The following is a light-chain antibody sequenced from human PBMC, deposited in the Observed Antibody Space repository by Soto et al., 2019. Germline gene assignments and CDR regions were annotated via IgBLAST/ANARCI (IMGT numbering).Light chain of an antibody. CDR2: GAS. V-gene: IGKV3-20*01. J-gene: IGKJ1*01. Sequence: EIVLTQSPGTLSLSPGERATLSCRASQSVSSNYLAWYQQKPGQAPRPLIYGASSRATGIPDRFSGSGAGTDFPLTISRLEPEDFAVYYCQQYGSSPWTFGQGTKVDIK. CDR3: QQYGSSPWT. CDR1: QSVSSNY.